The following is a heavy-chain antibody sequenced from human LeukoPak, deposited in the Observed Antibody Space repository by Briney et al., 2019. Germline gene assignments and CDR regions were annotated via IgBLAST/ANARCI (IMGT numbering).Heavy chain of an antibody. CDR1: GGSISSYY. V-gene: IGHV4-59*01. CDR3: ARGRTFDN. Sequence: PSETLSLTCTVSGGSISSYYWSWIRQPPGKGLEWIGNIYDRGSTKYNPSLKSRVTISVDTSKNQFSLRLSSVTAADTAVYYCARGRTFDNWGQGTLVAVSS. J-gene: IGHJ4*02. CDR2: IYDRGST.